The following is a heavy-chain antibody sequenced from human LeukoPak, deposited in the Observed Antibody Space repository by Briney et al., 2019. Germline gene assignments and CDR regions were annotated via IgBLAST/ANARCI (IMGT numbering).Heavy chain of an antibody. Sequence: PGGSLRLSCAASGFTFSSYAMSWVRQAPGKGLHWVSATSVSGGSTYYADSVRGRFTISRDNSRNTLYLQMNSLRAEDTAVYYCAKDLSPSGSLGYFQDWGQGTLVTVSS. V-gene: IGHV3-23*01. CDR3: AKDLSPSGSLGYFQD. D-gene: IGHD3-22*01. CDR2: TSVSGGST. J-gene: IGHJ1*01. CDR1: GFTFSSYA.